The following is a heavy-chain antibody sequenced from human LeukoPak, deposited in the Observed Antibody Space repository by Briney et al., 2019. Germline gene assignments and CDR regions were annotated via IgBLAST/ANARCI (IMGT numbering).Heavy chain of an antibody. CDR2: FDPEDGET. CDR3: ATYITMTPGRYFDY. V-gene: IGHV1-24*01. J-gene: IGHJ4*02. CDR1: GYTLTELS. Sequence: ASVKVSCKVSGYTLTELSMHWGRQAPGKGLEWMGGFDPEDGETIYAQKFQGRVTMTEDTSTDTAYMELSSLRSEDTAVYYCATYITMTPGRYFDYWGQGTLVTVSS. D-gene: IGHD3-22*01.